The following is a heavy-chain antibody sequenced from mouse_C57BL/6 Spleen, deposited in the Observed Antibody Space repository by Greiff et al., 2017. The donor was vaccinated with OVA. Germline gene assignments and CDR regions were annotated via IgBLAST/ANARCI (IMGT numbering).Heavy chain of an antibody. J-gene: IGHJ2*01. Sequence: VKLVESGAELARPGASVKMSCKASGYTFTSYTMHWVKQRPGQGLEWIGYINPSSGYTKYNQKFKDKATLTADKSSSTAYMQLSSLTSEDSAVYYCANGNSPFDYWGQGTTLTVSS. D-gene: IGHD2-1*01. V-gene: IGHV1-4*01. CDR1: GYTFTSYT. CDR2: INPSSGYT. CDR3: ANGNSPFDY.